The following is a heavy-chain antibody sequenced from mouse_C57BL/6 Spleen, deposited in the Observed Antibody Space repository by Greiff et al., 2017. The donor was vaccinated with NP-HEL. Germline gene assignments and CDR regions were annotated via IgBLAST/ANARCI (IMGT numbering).Heavy chain of an antibody. Sequence: QVQLQQSGAELVMPGASVKLSCKASGYTFTSYWMHWVKQRPGQGLEWIGEIDPSDSYTNYNQKFKGKSTLTVDKSSSTAYMQLSSLTSEDSAVYYCARGIPYSNVDYWGQGTTLTVSS. D-gene: IGHD2-5*01. CDR2: IDPSDSYT. CDR3: ARGIPYSNVDY. CDR1: GYTFTSYW. V-gene: IGHV1-69*01. J-gene: IGHJ2*01.